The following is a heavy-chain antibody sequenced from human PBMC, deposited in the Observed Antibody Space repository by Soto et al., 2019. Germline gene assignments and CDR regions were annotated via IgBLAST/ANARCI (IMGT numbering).Heavy chain of an antibody. Sequence: SETLSLTCAVYGGSFSGYYWSWIRQPPGKGLEWIGEINHSGSTNYNPSLKSRVTISVDTSKNQFSLKLSSVTAADTAVYYCARGENDNYGSSWRGHWFDPWGQGTLVTVSS. CDR2: INHSGST. D-gene: IGHD6-13*01. CDR1: GGSFSGYY. J-gene: IGHJ5*02. V-gene: IGHV4-34*01. CDR3: ARGENDNYGSSWRGHWFDP.